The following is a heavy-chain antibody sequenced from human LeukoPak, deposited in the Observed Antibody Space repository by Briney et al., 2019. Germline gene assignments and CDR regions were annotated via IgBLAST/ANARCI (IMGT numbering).Heavy chain of an antibody. D-gene: IGHD3-10*01. Sequence: GGSLRLSYAASGFTFSSYWMSWVRLAPGKGLEWVSCIDSNSASIYYADSVKGRFTISSDNAKNSLYLQMNSLRAEDTAVYYCARLDPLFYGSGIDYWGQGTLVTVSS. J-gene: IGHJ4*02. V-gene: IGHV3-21*01. CDR2: IDSNSASI. CDR3: ARLDPLFYGSGIDY. CDR1: GFTFSSYW.